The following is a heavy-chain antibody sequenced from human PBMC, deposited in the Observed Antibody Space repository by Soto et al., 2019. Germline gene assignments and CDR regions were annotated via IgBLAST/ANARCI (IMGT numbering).Heavy chain of an antibody. CDR1: GGSFSTYY. Sequence: SETLSLTCVVSGGSFSTYYYNWIRQSPGRGLEWIGEINHSGSNNYSPSLKSRVTMSLDTSKNQFSLKLTSVTAADTAVYYCARGGSNDWQVAFDIWGQGTMVTVSS. CDR3: ARGGSNDWQVAFDI. J-gene: IGHJ3*02. V-gene: IGHV4-34*01. CDR2: INHSGSN. D-gene: IGHD3-9*01.